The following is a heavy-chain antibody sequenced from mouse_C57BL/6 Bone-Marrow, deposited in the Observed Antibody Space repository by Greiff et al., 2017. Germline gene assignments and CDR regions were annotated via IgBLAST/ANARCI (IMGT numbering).Heavy chain of an antibody. V-gene: IGHV1-18*01. CDR2: INPNNGGT. Sequence: EVQLQQSGPELVKPGASVKIPCKASGYTFTDYNMDWVKQSHGKSLEWIGDINPNNGGTIYTQKFKGKATLTVDKSSSTAYMELRSLTSEDTAVYYCAREGGLLDYVAWFAYWGQGTLVTVSA. CDR3: AREGGLLDYVAWFAY. D-gene: IGHD2-4*01. J-gene: IGHJ3*01. CDR1: GYTFTDYN.